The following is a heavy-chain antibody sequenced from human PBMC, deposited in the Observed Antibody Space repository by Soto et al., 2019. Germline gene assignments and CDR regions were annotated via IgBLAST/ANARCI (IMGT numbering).Heavy chain of an antibody. CDR3: ARDRKVTASAYFDL. CDR2: IYYSGST. J-gene: IGHJ2*01. V-gene: IGHV4-61*01. D-gene: IGHD2-21*02. Sequence: QVQLQESGPGLVKPSETLSLTCTVSGGSVSSGSYYWSWIRQPPGKGLEWIGYIYYSGSTNYNPPLKSRVTISVDTSKNQFSLKLSSVTAADTAVYYCARDRKVTASAYFDLWGRGTLVTVSS. CDR1: GGSVSSGSYY.